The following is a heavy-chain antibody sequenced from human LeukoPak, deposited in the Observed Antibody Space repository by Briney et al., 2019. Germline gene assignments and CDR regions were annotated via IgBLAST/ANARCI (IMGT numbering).Heavy chain of an antibody. CDR1: GYSINSGYY. J-gene: IGHJ3*02. Sequence: PSETLSLTCTVSGYSINSGYYWGWIRQPPGKGLEWIGNVYHRGSTYCKPSLKSRVTISVDTSKNQFSLKLSSVTAADTAVYYCARDGGYCSSTSCDRGDAFDIWGQGTMVTVSS. CDR2: VYHRGST. V-gene: IGHV4-38-2*02. CDR3: ARDGGYCSSTSCDRGDAFDI. D-gene: IGHD2-2*01.